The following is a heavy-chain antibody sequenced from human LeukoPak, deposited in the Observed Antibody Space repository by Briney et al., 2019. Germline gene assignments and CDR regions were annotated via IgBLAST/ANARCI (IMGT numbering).Heavy chain of an antibody. J-gene: IGHJ6*03. V-gene: IGHV3-48*03. Sequence: LSGGSLRLSCAASGFTFSSYEMNWFRQAPGKGLEWVSYISSSGSTIYYADSVKGRFTISRDNAKNSLYLQMNSLRAEDKAVYYCAGDRTSSKGNGYYYYYYMDVWGKGTTVTVSS. CDR3: AGDRTSSKGNGYYYYYYMDV. CDR2: ISSSGSTI. CDR1: GFTFSSYE. D-gene: IGHD4-23*01.